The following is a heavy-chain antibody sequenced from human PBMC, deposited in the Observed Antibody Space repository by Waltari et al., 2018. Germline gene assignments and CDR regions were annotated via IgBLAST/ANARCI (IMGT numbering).Heavy chain of an antibody. D-gene: IGHD3-9*01. CDR2: IKQDGSEK. V-gene: IGHV3-7*01. J-gene: IGHJ4*02. CDR1: GFTFSSYL. Sequence: EVQLVESGGGLVQPGGSLRLSCAASGFTFSSYLMSWVRQAPGKGVEWVAKIKQDGSEKYYVDSVKGRCTNSRDNAKNSLYLQMDSRRAEDTAVYYCASLEPYYDILTGYYGTGGYWGQGTLVTVSS. CDR3: ASLEPYYDILTGYYGTGGY.